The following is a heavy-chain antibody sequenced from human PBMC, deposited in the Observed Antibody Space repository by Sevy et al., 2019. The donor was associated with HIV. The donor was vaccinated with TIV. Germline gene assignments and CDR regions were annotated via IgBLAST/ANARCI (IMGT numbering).Heavy chain of an antibody. Sequence: SETLSLTCTVSGGSVSSGTYYWSWIRQPPGKGLEWIGYIYYSGSTNYNPSHKSRVTISVDTSKNQFSLKLSSVTAAATAVYYCAREPRSTIAARYFDYWGQGTLVTVSS. V-gene: IGHV4-61*01. J-gene: IGHJ4*02. D-gene: IGHD6-6*01. CDR3: AREPRSTIAARYFDY. CDR1: GGSVSSGTYY. CDR2: IYYSGST.